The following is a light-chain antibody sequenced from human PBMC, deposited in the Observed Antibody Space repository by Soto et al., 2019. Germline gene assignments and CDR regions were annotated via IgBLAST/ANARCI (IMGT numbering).Light chain of an antibody. J-gene: IGKJ5*01. CDR3: MQSTQLPPT. CDR2: EVY. V-gene: IGKV2D-29*02. Sequence: DVAMTQTPLSLSFAPVHPSSLSCKSSHSLLHITGETFLFWYLQKPGQSPQLLIYEVYTRVSGVTDRFSGSGSGTDFTIEISRVETDDVGIYYCMQSTQLPPTFGPGTRLDIK. CDR1: HSLLHITGETF.